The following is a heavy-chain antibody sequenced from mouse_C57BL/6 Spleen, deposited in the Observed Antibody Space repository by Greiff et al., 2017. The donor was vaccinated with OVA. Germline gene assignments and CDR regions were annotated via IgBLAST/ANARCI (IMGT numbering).Heavy chain of an antibody. D-gene: IGHD1-1*01. CDR1: GFTFTDCY. Sequence: EVQGVESGGGLVQPGGSLSLSCAASGFTFTDCYMSWVRQPPGKALEWLGFIRNKANGYTTEYSASVKGRFTISRDNSQSILYLQMNALRAEDSATYYCARYYYGSSPWFAYWGQGTLVTVSA. V-gene: IGHV7-3*01. CDR2: IRNKANGYTT. CDR3: ARYYYGSSPWFAY. J-gene: IGHJ3*01.